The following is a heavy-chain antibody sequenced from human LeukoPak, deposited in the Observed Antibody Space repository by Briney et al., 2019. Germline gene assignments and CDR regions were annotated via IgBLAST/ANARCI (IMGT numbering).Heavy chain of an antibody. CDR1: GFTFDDYA. D-gene: IGHD5-24*01. CDR2: ISWNSGSI. CDR3: ARVTGGYNLVDY. Sequence: GGSLRLSCAASGFTFDDYAMHWVRQAPGKGLEWVSGISWNSGSIGYADSVQGRFAMSRDNAKNTLYLQMNSLRAEDTAVYYCARVTGGYNLVDYWGQGALVTVSS. J-gene: IGHJ4*02. V-gene: IGHV3-9*01.